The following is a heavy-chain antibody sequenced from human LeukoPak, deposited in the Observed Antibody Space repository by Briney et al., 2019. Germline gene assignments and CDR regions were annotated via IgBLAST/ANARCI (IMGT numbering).Heavy chain of an antibody. V-gene: IGHV3-30*18. J-gene: IGHJ4*02. CDR2: ISYDGSNK. D-gene: IGHD3-9*01. CDR3: AKDPGILTGYFDY. CDR1: GFTFSSYG. Sequence: GGSLRLSCAASGFTFSSYGMHWVRQAPAKGLEWVAVISYDGSNKYYADSVKGRFTISRDNSKNTLYLQMNSLRAEDTAVYCCAKDPGILTGYFDYWGQGTLVTVSS.